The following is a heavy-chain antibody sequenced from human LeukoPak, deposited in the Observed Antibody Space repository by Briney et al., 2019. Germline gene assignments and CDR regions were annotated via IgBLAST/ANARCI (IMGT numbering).Heavy chain of an antibody. J-gene: IGHJ4*02. CDR2: IDYSGGST. Sequence: GSLRLSCTASGFTLNSYEMSWIRQAPGKGLEWVSSIDYSGGSTHYADSVKGRFTISRDNAKNTLYLQMNSLRAEDTAVYYCARDHNYYDSSGYLSYWGQGTLVTVSS. CDR3: ARDHNYYDSSGYLSY. D-gene: IGHD3-22*01. CDR1: GFTLNSYE. V-gene: IGHV3-23*01.